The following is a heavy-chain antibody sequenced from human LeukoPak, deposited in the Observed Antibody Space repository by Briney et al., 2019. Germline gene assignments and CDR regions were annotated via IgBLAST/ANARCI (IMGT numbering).Heavy chain of an antibody. CDR3: ARDGRATAMGYYYYYGMDV. J-gene: IGHJ6*02. Sequence: GESLRLSCAASGFTFSSYSMNWVRQAPGKGLEWVSSIYSSSSYIYYADSVKGRFTISRDNAKNSLYLQMNSLRAEDTAVYYCARDGRATAMGYYYYYGMDVWGQGTTVTVS. CDR2: IYSSSSYI. V-gene: IGHV3-21*01. D-gene: IGHD5-18*01. CDR1: GFTFSSYS.